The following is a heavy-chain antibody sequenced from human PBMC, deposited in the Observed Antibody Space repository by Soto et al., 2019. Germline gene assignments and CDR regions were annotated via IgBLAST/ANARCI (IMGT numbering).Heavy chain of an antibody. CDR3: TRDAYYDFWSGYSGYYYYYMDV. D-gene: IGHD3-3*01. V-gene: IGHV3-74*01. CDR1: GFTFSSYW. J-gene: IGHJ6*03. Sequence: PGGSLRLSCAASGFTFSSYWMHWVRQAPGKGLVWVSRINGDGSSTSYADSVKGRFMISRDNAKNTLYLQMNSLRAEDTAVYYCTRDAYYDFWSGYSGYYYYYMDVRGKGTTVTVSS. CDR2: INGDGSST.